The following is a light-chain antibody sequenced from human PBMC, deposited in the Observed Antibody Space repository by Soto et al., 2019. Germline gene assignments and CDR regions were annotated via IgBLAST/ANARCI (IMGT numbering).Light chain of an antibody. V-gene: IGLV2-14*02. CDR1: SSDIGRYNL. Sequence: QSVLTQPASVSGSPGHSISISCTGSSSDIGRYNLVSWYQHHPGKAPKLIIYEATKRPSGVSDRISGSKSGNTASLTISGLQPEDEADYHCSSYTTSNTRQIVFGTGTKVTVL. J-gene: IGLJ1*01. CDR3: SSYTTSNTRQIV. CDR2: EAT.